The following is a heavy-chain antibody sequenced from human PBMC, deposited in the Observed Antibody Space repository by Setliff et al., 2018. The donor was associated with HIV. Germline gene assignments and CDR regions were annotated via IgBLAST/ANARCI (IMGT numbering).Heavy chain of an antibody. V-gene: IGHV3-74*01. J-gene: IGHJ3*02. Sequence: PGGSLRLSCAASGFTVSSNSMSWVRQAPGKGLEWVSAISGSDGSSISYADSVKGRFTISRDNAKNTLYLQMNSLRGEDTAVYYCARHSDWYGNDAFDIWGQGTRVTVSS. CDR1: GFTVSSNS. D-gene: IGHD6-19*01. CDR2: ISGSDGSSI. CDR3: ARHSDWYGNDAFDI.